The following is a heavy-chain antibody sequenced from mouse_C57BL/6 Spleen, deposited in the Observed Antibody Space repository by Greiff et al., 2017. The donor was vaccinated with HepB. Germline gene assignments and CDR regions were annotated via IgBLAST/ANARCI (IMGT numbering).Heavy chain of an antibody. CDR2: ISYDGSN. CDR3: ARGEGSSDY. D-gene: IGHD1-1*01. CDR1: GYSITSGYY. Sequence: VQLQQSGPGLVKPSQSLSLTCSVTGYSITSGYYWNWIRQFPGNKLEWMGYISYDGSNNYNPSLKNRISITRDTSKNQFFLKLNSVTTEDTATYYCARGEGSSDYWGQGTTLTVSS. J-gene: IGHJ2*01. V-gene: IGHV3-6*01.